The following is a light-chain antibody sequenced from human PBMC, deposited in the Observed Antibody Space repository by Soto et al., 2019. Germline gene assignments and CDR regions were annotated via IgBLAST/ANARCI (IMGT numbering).Light chain of an antibody. V-gene: IGLV1-44*01. CDR3: AAWDDSLNGPL. CDR2: NNN. CDR1: SSNIASNT. J-gene: IGLJ2*01. Sequence: QSVLTQPPSASGTPGQRVTISCSGSSSNIASNTVNWYQQLPGTAPKLLIYNNNHRPSGVLDRFSGSKSGTSASLAISGRQSEDEADYYCAAWDDSLNGPLFGGGTKLTVL.